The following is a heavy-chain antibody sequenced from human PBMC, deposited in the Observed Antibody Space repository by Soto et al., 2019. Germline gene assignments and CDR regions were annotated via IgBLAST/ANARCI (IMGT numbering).Heavy chain of an antibody. J-gene: IGHJ6*02. D-gene: IGHD1-26*01. V-gene: IGHV1-69*12. CDR2: IIPIFGTA. CDR1: GGTFSSYA. Sequence: QVQLVQSGAEVKKPRSSVKVSCKASGGTFSSYAINWVRQAPGQGLEWMGGIIPIFGTADYAQKFQGRVTITADESTTTAYMQLSSLRSEDTAVYYCASVAAKYYYYGMDVWGQGTTVTVSS. CDR3: ASVAAKYYYYGMDV.